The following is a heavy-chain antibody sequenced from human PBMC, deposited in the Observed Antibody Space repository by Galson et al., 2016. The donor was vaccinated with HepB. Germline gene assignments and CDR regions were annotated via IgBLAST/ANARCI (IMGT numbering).Heavy chain of an antibody. V-gene: IGHV4-59*01. CDR1: GASISGYY. Sequence: SETLSLTCTVSGASISGYYLSWIRQPPGKGLEWIGYIYYSGRTNYNPSLKNRVTISVDTSKNQFSLKLSSVTAADTAVYYCARDDSGGWYGFHYGMDVWGQGTTVTVSS. CDR2: IYYSGRT. CDR3: ARDDSGGWYGFHYGMDV. J-gene: IGHJ6*02. D-gene: IGHD6-19*01.